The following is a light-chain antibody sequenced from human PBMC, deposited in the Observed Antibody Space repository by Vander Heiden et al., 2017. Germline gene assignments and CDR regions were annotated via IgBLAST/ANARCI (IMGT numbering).Light chain of an antibody. CDR3: AAWDDSSYV. CDR2: SNK. CDR1: SSNIGSNY. J-gene: IGLJ1*01. V-gene: IGLV1-47*02. Sequence: QSVLTQPPSASGTPGQRVTISCSGSSSNIGSNYVYWYQQLQGTAPKLLIYSNKQRPSGVPDRFSGSKSGTSASLAISGLRSEDEADYYCAAWDDSSYVFGTGTKVTVL.